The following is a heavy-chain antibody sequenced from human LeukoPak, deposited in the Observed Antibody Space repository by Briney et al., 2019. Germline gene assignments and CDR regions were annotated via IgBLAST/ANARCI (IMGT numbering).Heavy chain of an antibody. D-gene: IGHD3-22*01. CDR1: GFTFSSYA. J-gene: IGHJ4*02. CDR3: ARDDSSGYTMRQGFDY. Sequence: GVSLRLSCAASGFTFSSYAMHWVRQAPGKGLEWVAVISYDGSNKYYADSVKGRFTISRDNSKNTLYLQMNSLRAEDTAVYYCARDDSSGYTMRQGFDYWGQGTLVTVSS. CDR2: ISYDGSNK. V-gene: IGHV3-30*04.